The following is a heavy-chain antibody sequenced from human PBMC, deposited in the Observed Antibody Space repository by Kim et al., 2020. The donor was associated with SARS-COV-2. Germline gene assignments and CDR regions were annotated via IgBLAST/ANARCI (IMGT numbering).Heavy chain of an antibody. D-gene: IGHD3-10*01. J-gene: IGHJ3*02. CDR2: IYYSGST. CDR3: AREPFSAGDYYGSGNVGAFDI. Sequence: SETLSLTCTVSGGSVSSGSYYWSWIRQPPGKGLEWIGYIYYSGSTNYNPSLKSRVTISVDTSKNQFSLKLSSVTAADTAVYYCAREPFSAGDYYGSGNVGAFDIWGQGTMVTVSS. CDR1: GGSVSSGSYY. V-gene: IGHV4-61*01.